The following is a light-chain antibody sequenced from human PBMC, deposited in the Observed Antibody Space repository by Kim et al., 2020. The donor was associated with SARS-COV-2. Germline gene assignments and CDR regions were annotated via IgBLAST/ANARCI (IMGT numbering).Light chain of an antibody. CDR2: DAS. Sequence: ASVGDRVTITGRANGAIKNNLAWYQQIPGKAPKSLIFDASNLQGGVPARFSGRGSGTDFTLTIISLQPEDFGTYYCQQYKSYPITFGQGTRLEIK. CDR1: GAIKNN. V-gene: IGKV1-16*01. CDR3: QQYKSYPIT. J-gene: IGKJ5*01.